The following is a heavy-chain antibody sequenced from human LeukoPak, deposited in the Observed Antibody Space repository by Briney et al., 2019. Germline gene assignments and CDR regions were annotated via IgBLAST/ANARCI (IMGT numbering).Heavy chain of an antibody. J-gene: IGHJ4*02. CDR3: ARVDPPSIAAAGTFDY. CDR2: IIPIFGTA. CDR1: GGTFSSYA. D-gene: IGHD6-13*01. Sequence: GASVKVSCKASGGTFSSYAISWVRQAPGQGLEWMGGIIPIFGTANYAQKFQGRVTITADESTSTAYMELSSLRSEDTAVYYCARVDPPSIAAAGTFDYWGQGTLVTVSS. V-gene: IGHV1-69*13.